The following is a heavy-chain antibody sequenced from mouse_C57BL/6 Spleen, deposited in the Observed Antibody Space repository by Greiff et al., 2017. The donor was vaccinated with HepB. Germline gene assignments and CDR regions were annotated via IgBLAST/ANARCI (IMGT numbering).Heavy chain of an antibody. CDR2: INPSNGGT. Sequence: QVQLQQPGTELVKPGASVKLSCKASGYTFTSYWMHWVKQRHGQGLEWIGNINPSNGGTNYNEKFKSKATLTVDKSSSTAYMQLSSLTSEDSAVYYCARDHSYYGSSYPYVWGTGTTVTVSS. J-gene: IGHJ1*03. CDR1: GYTFTSYW. D-gene: IGHD1-1*01. CDR3: ARDHSYYGSSYPYV. V-gene: IGHV1-53*01.